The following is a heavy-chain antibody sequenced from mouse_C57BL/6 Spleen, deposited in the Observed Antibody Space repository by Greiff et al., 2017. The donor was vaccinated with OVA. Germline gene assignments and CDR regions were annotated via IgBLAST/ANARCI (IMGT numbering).Heavy chain of an antibody. Sequence: QVQLQQPGAELVKPGASVKLSCKASGYTFTSYWMHWVKQRPRQGLEWIGMIHPNSGSTNYNEKFKSKATLTVDKSSSTAYMQLSSLTSEDSAVYYCARRYYGSSPYAMDYWGQGTSVTVSS. CDR3: ARRYYGSSPYAMDY. V-gene: IGHV1-64*01. J-gene: IGHJ4*01. D-gene: IGHD1-1*01. CDR2: IHPNSGST. CDR1: GYTFTSYW.